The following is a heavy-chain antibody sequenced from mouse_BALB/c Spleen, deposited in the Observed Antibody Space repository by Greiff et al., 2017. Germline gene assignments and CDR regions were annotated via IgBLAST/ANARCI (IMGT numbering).Heavy chain of an antibody. CDR1: GFTFSDYY. V-gene: IGHV5-4*02. CDR3: AREGIYAMDY. Sequence: EVKLMESGGGLVKPGGSLKLSCAASGFTFSDYYMYWVRQTPEKRLEWVATISDGGSTYYPDSVKGRFTISRDNAKNTLYLQMSSLKSEDTAMYYCAREGIYAMDYWGQGTSVTVSS. J-gene: IGHJ4*01. CDR2: ISDGGST.